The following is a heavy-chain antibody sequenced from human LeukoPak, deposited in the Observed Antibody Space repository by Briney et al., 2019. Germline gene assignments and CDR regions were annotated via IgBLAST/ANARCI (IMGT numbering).Heavy chain of an antibody. CDR1: GFTFSSYW. D-gene: IGHD3-3*01. Sequence: GGSLRLSCADSGFTFSSYWISWVRQAPGKGLEWVANIKPDVSEKYYVDSVKGRFTISRDNAKNSLYLQMNSLRAEDTAVYYCARDPTIFGVVIVPDYWGQGTLVTVSS. CDR2: IKPDVSEK. J-gene: IGHJ4*02. CDR3: ARDPTIFGVVIVPDY. V-gene: IGHV3-7*01.